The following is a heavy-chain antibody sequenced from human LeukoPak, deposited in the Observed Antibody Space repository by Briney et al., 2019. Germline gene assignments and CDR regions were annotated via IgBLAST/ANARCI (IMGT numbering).Heavy chain of an antibody. CDR3: AKGGSSSWRGGFYYYMDV. CDR1: GFTFDDYI. J-gene: IGHJ6*03. D-gene: IGHD6-13*01. CDR2: ISWDGGTT. Sequence: GGSLRLSCTASGFTFDDYIMHWVRQAPGKGLEWVSLISWDGGTTYYADSVKGRFTISRDNSKNSLYLQMNSLTTEDTAFYYFAKGGSSSWRGGFYYYMDVWGKGTTVTVSS. V-gene: IGHV3-43*01.